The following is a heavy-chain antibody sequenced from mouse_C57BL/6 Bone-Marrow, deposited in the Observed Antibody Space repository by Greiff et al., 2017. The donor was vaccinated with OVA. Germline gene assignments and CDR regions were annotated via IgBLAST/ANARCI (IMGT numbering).Heavy chain of an antibody. CDR3: ARGGLPFDY. J-gene: IGHJ2*01. CDR2: ISYDGSN. Sequence: EVQLQESGPGLVKPSQSLSLTCSATGYSITSGYYWNWIRQFPGNQLEWMGYISYDGSNNYNPSLKNRISITRDTSKNQFFLKLNSVTTEDTATYYCARGGLPFDYWGQGTTLTVSS. CDR1: GYSITSGYY. V-gene: IGHV3-6*01. D-gene: IGHD2-2*01.